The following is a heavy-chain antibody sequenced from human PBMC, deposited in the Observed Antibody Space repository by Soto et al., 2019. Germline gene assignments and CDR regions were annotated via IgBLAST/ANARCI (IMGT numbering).Heavy chain of an antibody. V-gene: IGHV3-11*01. CDR1: GVGFSDYY. CDR3: ARVVHIEYYGILTGSYFDY. J-gene: IGHJ4*02. Sequence: GGSVRLSCAASGVGFSDYYMSWIRPAPGKGLEWVSYISSSGSTIYYADSVKGRFTISRDNAKNSLYLQMNSLRAEDTAVYYYARVVHIEYYGILTGSYFDYWGQGTLVTVSS. D-gene: IGHD3-9*01. CDR2: ISSSGSTI.